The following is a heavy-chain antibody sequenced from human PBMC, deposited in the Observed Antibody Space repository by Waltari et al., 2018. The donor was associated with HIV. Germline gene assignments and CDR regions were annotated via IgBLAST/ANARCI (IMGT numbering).Heavy chain of an antibody. D-gene: IGHD2-2*03. CDR1: GFPFSDAW. V-gene: IGHV3-15*01. Sequence: EVQLVESGGGLLKPGGSLRLSCAASGFPFSDAWMSWVRQAPGKGLEWVARIKTQADGETTDYAAPVQGRFTVSRDDARNTVYLQIDSLKTDDTAMYYCTTWMYWGPGTRVTVSS. CDR2: IKTQADGETT. CDR3: TTWMY. J-gene: IGHJ4*02.